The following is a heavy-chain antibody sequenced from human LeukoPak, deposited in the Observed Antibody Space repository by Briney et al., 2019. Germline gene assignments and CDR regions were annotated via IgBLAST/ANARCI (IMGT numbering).Heavy chain of an antibody. CDR3: ARVPPPGATAYGAVDY. D-gene: IGHD3-16*01. V-gene: IGHV4-34*01. Sequence: PSETLSLTCTVTGGSMSSYYWTWIRQSPGKGLEWIGEVDHSGRTNYNPSLKSRLTMSVETSKNQFSLKLTSVTAADTAMYYCARVPPPGATAYGAVDYWGQGTLVTVSS. CDR2: VDHSGRT. J-gene: IGHJ4*02. CDR1: GGSMSSYY.